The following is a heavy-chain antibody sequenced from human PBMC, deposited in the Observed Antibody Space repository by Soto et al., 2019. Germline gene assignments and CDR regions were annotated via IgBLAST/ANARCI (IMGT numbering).Heavy chain of an antibody. D-gene: IGHD3-3*01. V-gene: IGHV1-69*01. CDR2: IIPIFGTA. CDR3: ADHTRYYYYGMHV. CDR1: GGTFSSYA. Sequence: QVQLVQSGAEVKKPGSSVKVSCQASGGTFSSYAISWVRQAPGQGLEWMGGIIPIFGTATYAQKFQGRVTITADESTSTAYMELSSLRSEDTAVYYGADHTRYYYYGMHVWGQGTTGTGSS. J-gene: IGHJ6*02.